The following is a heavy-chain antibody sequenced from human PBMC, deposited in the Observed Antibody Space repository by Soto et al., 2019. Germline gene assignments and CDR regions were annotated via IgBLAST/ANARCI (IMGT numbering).Heavy chain of an antibody. Sequence: QVQLVQSGAEVKKPGSSVKVSCKASGGTYSSYAISWVRQAPGQGLEWMGGIIPIFGTANYAQKFQGRVTITADESTSTAYMELSSLRSEDTAVYYCARGDYYDSSGSQTGYFDLWGRGTLVTVSS. V-gene: IGHV1-69*01. J-gene: IGHJ2*01. D-gene: IGHD3-22*01. CDR3: ARGDYYDSSGSQTGYFDL. CDR1: GGTYSSYA. CDR2: IIPIFGTA.